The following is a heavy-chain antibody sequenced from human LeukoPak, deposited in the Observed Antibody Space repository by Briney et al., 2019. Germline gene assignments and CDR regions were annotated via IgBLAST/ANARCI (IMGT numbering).Heavy chain of an antibody. CDR1: GGTFSSYA. Sequence: SVKVSCKASGGTFSSYAISWVRQAPGQGLEWMGRIIPILGIANYAQKFQGRVAMTRDTSISTAYMELSRLRSDDTAVYYCARVVAYCGGDCYFWFDPWGQGTLVTVSS. D-gene: IGHD2-21*01. CDR3: ARVVAYCGGDCYFWFDP. CDR2: IIPILGIA. V-gene: IGHV1-69*04. J-gene: IGHJ5*02.